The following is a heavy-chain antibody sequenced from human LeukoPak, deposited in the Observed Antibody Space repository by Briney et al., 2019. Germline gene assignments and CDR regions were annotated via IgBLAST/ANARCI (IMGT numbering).Heavy chain of an antibody. J-gene: IGHJ3*02. CDR3: ARLRNYYDASGYYAFDI. V-gene: IGHV4-34*01. D-gene: IGHD3-22*01. Sequence: KSSETLSLTCAVYGGSFSGYYWSWIRQPPEKGLEWIGEINHSGSTNYNPSLKSRVTISVDTSKNQFSLKLKSVTAADTAVYYCARLRNYYDASGYYAFDIWGQGTMVTVSS. CDR2: INHSGST. CDR1: GGSFSGYY.